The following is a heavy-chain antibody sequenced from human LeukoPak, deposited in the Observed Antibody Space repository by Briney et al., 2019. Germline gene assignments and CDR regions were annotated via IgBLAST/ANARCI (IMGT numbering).Heavy chain of an antibody. Sequence: GKSLRLSCAASGFTFSSYGMHWVRQAPGKGLEWVAVILYDGSNKYYADSVKGRFTISRDNSKNTLYLQMNSLRAEDTAVYYCTKRDRWLVGGGAFDIWGQGTMVTVSS. D-gene: IGHD6-19*01. J-gene: IGHJ3*02. CDR2: ILYDGSNK. V-gene: IGHV3-30*18. CDR1: GFTFSSYG. CDR3: TKRDRWLVGGGAFDI.